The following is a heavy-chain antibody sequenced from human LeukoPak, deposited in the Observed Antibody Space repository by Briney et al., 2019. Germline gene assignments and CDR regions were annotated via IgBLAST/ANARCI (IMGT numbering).Heavy chain of an antibody. CDR3: AEVESSYCRI. J-gene: IGHJ4*01. V-gene: IGHV3-23*01. CDR2: ISDSGDSI. D-gene: IGHD3-10*01. CDR1: GFTFSNYA. Sequence: GGSLRLSCAASGFTFSNYAMSWVRQAPGKGLERVSGISDSGDSIYYTDSVKGRFTISRDNSKNTMYLQMSSLRAEDTAIYYCAEVESSYCRIWGQGTLVTVSS.